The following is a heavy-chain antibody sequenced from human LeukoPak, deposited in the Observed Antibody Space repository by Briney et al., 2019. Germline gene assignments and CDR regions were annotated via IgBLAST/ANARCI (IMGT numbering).Heavy chain of an antibody. CDR3: ATLSDRNFYYSYGLDV. D-gene: IGHD1-14*01. CDR2: IGRYGVTT. V-gene: IGHV3-48*03. Sequence: GGSLRLSCAASGFTLSTYEMNWVRQAPGKGLEWVAYIGRYGVTTYYADSVKGRFTISGDNAKNSLNLQMNSLRAEDTAVYYCATLSDRNFYYSYGLDVWGQGTTVAVSS. CDR1: GFTLSTYE. J-gene: IGHJ6*02.